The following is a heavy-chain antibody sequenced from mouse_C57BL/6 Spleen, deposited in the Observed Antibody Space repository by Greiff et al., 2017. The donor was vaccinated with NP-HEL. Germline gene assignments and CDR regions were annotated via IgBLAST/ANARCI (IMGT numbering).Heavy chain of an antibody. J-gene: IGHJ4*01. CDR3: TTGITTSGYYYAMDY. CDR2: IDPEDGDT. Sequence: EVKLQESGAELVRPGASVKLSCTASGFNIKDYYMHWVKQRPEQGLEWIGRIDPEDGDTEYAPKFQGKATMTADTSSNTAYLQLSSLTSEDTAVYYCTTGITTSGYYYAMDYWGQGTSVTVSS. D-gene: IGHD2-4*01. V-gene: IGHV14-1*01. CDR1: GFNIKDYY.